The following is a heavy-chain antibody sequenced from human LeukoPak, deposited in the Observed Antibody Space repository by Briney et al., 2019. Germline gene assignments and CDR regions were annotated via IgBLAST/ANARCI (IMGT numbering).Heavy chain of an antibody. Sequence: SETLSLTCSVSGDSISSGSFYWSWIRQPAGRGLEWIGRIYPSGSTNYNPSLKSRVTISVDTSKNQFSLKLSSVTAADTAVYYCARDVIAAPGTFDYWGQGTLVTVSS. D-gene: IGHD6-13*01. CDR2: IYPSGST. CDR1: GDSISSGSFY. V-gene: IGHV4-61*02. J-gene: IGHJ4*02. CDR3: ARDVIAAPGTFDY.